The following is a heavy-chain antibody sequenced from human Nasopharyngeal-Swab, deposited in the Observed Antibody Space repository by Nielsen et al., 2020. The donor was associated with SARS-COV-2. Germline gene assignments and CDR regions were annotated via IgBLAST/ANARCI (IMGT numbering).Heavy chain of an antibody. Sequence: ASVKVSCKASGYTFTTYDINWVRQATGQGLEWMGWMNPNSGNTGYAQKFQGRVTMTRNTSISTVYMELSSLRSEDTAVYYCARGLIVATMFHYYYYMDVWGKGTTVTVSS. V-gene: IGHV1-8*01. J-gene: IGHJ6*03. D-gene: IGHD5-12*01. CDR2: MNPNSGNT. CDR3: ARGLIVATMFHYYYYMDV. CDR1: GYTFTTYD.